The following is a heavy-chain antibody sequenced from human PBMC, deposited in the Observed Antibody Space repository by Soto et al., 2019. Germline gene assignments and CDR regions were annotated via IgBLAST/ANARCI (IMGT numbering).Heavy chain of an antibody. Sequence: SETLSLTCTVSGGSISSSSYYWGWIRQPPGKGLEWIGYTYHSGSTYYNPSLKSRVTISVDRSKNQFSLKLSSVTAADTAVYYCARAHYGDYGYGMDVWGQGTTVTVSS. D-gene: IGHD4-17*01. CDR1: GGSISSSSYY. V-gene: IGHV4-39*07. CDR3: ARAHYGDYGYGMDV. J-gene: IGHJ6*02. CDR2: TYHSGST.